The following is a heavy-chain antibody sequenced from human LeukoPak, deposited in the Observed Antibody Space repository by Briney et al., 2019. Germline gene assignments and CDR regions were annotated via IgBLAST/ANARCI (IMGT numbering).Heavy chain of an antibody. CDR3: ARGPSHRRHWGKTGFDY. D-gene: IGHD3-16*01. CDR1: GGSFSGYY. CDR2: VNHSGST. J-gene: IGHJ4*02. Sequence: SETPSLTCAVYGGSFSGYYWSWVRQPPGKGLEWIGEVNHSGSTNYNPSLKSRVTISVDTSKNQFSLKLSSVTAADTAVYYCARGPSHRRHWGKTGFDYGGQGTLVTVSA. V-gene: IGHV4-34*01.